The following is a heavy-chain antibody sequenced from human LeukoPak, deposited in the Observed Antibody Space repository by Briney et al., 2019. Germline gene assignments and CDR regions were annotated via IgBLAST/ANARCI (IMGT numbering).Heavy chain of an antibody. CDR1: GGSFSGYY. CDR2: INHRGST. V-gene: IGHV4-34*01. Sequence: SETLSLTCAVYGGSFSGYYWSWIRQPPGKGLEWIGEINHRGSTNYNPSLKSRVTISVDTSKNQFSLKLSSVTAADTAVYYCARVATYYDFWSGYFRGEPIDYWGQGTLVTVSS. D-gene: IGHD3-3*01. J-gene: IGHJ4*02. CDR3: ARVATYYDFWSGYFRGEPIDY.